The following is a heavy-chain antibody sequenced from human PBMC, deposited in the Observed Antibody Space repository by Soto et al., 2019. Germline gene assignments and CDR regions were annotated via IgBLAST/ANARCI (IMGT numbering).Heavy chain of an antibody. CDR3: AKDIYKGAAGTLLDY. V-gene: IGHV3-30*18. CDR2: ISYDGSNK. J-gene: IGHJ4*02. CDR1: GFTFSSYG. D-gene: IGHD6-13*01. Sequence: GGSLRLSCAASGFTFSSYGMHWVRQAPGKGLEWVAVISYDGSNKYYADSVKGRFTISRDNSKNTLYLEMDSLRAEDTAVYYCAKDIYKGAAGTLLDYWGQGTLVTVSS.